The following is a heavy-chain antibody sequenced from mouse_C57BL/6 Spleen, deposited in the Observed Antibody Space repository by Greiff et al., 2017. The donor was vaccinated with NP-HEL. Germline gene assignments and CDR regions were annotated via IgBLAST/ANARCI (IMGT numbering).Heavy chain of an antibody. V-gene: IGHV1-72*01. CDR1: GYTFTSYW. Sequence: QVHVKQPGAELVKPGASVKLSCKASGYTFTSYWMHWVKQRPGRGLEWIGRIDPNSGGTKYNEKFKSKATLTVDKPSSTAYMQLSSLTSEDSAVYYCARPALFYDGYSLPYWGQGTLVTVSA. D-gene: IGHD2-3*01. J-gene: IGHJ3*01. CDR2: IDPNSGGT. CDR3: ARPALFYDGYSLPY.